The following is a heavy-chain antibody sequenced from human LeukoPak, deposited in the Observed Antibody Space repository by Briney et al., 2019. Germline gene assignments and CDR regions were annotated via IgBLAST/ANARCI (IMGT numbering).Heavy chain of an antibody. D-gene: IGHD3/OR15-3a*01. J-gene: IGHJ4*02. CDR2: ISSSGGST. CDR1: GFTLSNYG. CDR3: AKRGVVIRVILVGFHKEAYYFES. Sequence: PGGSLRLSCAASGFTLSNYGMTWVRRAPGKGLEWVAAISSSGGSTYYADSVKGRFTISRDNSRNTLYLQMHSLRAEDTAFYFCAKRGVVIRVILVGFHKEAYYFESWGQGALVTVSS. V-gene: IGHV3-23*01.